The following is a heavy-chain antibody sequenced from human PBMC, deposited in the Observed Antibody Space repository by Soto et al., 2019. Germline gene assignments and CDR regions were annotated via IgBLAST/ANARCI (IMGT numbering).Heavy chain of an antibody. D-gene: IGHD6-19*01. V-gene: IGHV1-18*01. CDR2: ISGYNGNT. CDR1: GYTLTGVA. CDR3: ARDHSSGWHNSGY. Sequence: GAPVKVHCKPSGYTLTGVAPSSVRQSPGQGLEWMGWISGYNGNTNYAQKLQGRVTMTTDTSTSTAYMELRSLRSDDTAVYYCARDHSSGWHNSGYWGQGTLVTVSS. J-gene: IGHJ4*02.